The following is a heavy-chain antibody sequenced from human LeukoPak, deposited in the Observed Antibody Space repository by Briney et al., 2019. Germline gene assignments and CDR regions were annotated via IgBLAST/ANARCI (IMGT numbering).Heavy chain of an antibody. Sequence: GASVKVSCKASGYTFTGYYMHWVRQAPGQGLEWMGWINPNTGDTNYAQKFQGRVTLTRDTSISTAYMELSSLRSDDTAVYYCARDQVWFGESADHWGQGTLVIVSS. J-gene: IGHJ4*02. CDR2: INPNTGDT. D-gene: IGHD3-10*01. CDR1: GYTFTGYY. V-gene: IGHV1-2*02. CDR3: ARDQVWFGESADH.